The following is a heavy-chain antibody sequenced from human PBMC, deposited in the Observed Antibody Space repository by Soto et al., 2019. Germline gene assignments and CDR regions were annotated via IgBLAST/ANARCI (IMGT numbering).Heavy chain of an antibody. Sequence: QVQLVQSGAEVKKPGSSVKVSCKASGGTFSTYGITWVRQASGQGLEWMGGIIPIFGTIKFAQKFQGRLTITPDESTRTVYMELSSLPSEDTAVYYCASRERVDAFDVWGQGTMVTVSS. CDR3: ASRERVDAFDV. J-gene: IGHJ3*01. V-gene: IGHV1-69*01. CDR2: IIPIFGTI. D-gene: IGHD1-26*01. CDR1: GGTFSTYG.